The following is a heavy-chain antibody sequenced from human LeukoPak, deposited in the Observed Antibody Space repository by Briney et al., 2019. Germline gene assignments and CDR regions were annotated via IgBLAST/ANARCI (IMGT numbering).Heavy chain of an antibody. CDR2: IYSSGNT. CDR1: GGSIIRHY. V-gene: IGHV4-4*07. J-gene: IGHJ4*02. D-gene: IGHD6-19*01. CDR3: ARVITAVAGPYYFDF. Sequence: SQSLSLTRTVSGGSIIRHYWGWIRQPAGEGLEWIGRIYSSGNTNYNPSLNSRVTMSVDTSKNQFSLKLTSVTPADTAVYYCARVITAVAGPYYFDFWGQGTLVTVSS.